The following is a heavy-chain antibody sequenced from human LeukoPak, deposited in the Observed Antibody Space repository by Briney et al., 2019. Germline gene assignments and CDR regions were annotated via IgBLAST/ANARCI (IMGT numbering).Heavy chain of an antibody. CDR1: GGSLSRYY. Sequence: SETLSLTRTVSGGSLSRYYWSWIRQPPGKGLEWIGYIYYSGSTNYNPSLKSRVTISVHTSKNQFSLKLSSVTAADTAVYYCARWVKPCSSTSCHSLYNWFDPWGQGTLVTVSS. CDR3: ARWVKPCSSTSCHSLYNWFDP. CDR2: IYYSGST. V-gene: IGHV4-59*01. D-gene: IGHD2-2*01. J-gene: IGHJ5*02.